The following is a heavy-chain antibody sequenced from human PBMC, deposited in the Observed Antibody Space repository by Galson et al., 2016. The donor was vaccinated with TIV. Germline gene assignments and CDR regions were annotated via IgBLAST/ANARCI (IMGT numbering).Heavy chain of an antibody. V-gene: IGHV3-30*02. CDR3: ARLGLNWFDP. D-gene: IGHD3-16*01. CDR1: GFTFSRHG. Sequence: SLRLSCAASGFTFSRHGIHWVRHTPGTGLEWVTFIGPDGNDKSYGDSVKGRFTISRDNSMSRIYLQMNDLRLEGTAIYYCARLGLNWFDPWGQGTQVTVSS. CDR2: IGPDGNDK. J-gene: IGHJ5*02.